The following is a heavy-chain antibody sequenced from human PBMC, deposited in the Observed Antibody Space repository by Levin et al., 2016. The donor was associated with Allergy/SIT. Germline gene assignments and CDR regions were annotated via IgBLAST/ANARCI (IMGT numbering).Heavy chain of an antibody. CDR1: GDSISSGGYF. CDR2: ANHSGST. CDR3: ARGSQVPSGRSHAFDS. D-gene: IGHD1-26*01. Sequence: SETLSLTCAVSGDSISSGGYFWTWIRQSPGKGLEWIGEANHSGSTKYNPSLKSRVTISVDTSKNQFSLELSSVTAADTAVYHCARGSQVPSGRSHAFDSWGQGTLVTVSS. J-gene: IGHJ4*02. V-gene: IGHV4-34*01.